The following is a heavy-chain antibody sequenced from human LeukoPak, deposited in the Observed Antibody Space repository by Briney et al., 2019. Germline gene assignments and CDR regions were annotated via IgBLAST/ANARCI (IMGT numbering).Heavy chain of an antibody. Sequence: SENLSLTCTVSGGSITSGSYYWLWLRQPAGKGLEWIGRVYTSESTNYNPSLKSLVTISIDRAKNQFSLKLSSVTPADRAVYYFARSPVQWQFDNWGQGTLVSVSS. CDR2: VYTSEST. D-gene: IGHD2-8*01. CDR1: GGSITSGSYY. J-gene: IGHJ4*02. V-gene: IGHV4-61*02. CDR3: ARSPVQWQFDN.